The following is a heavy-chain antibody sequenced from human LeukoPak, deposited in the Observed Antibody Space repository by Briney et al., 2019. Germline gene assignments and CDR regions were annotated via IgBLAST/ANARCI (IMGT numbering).Heavy chain of an antibody. Sequence: GGSLRLSCAASGFTFSSYNMNWVRQAPGKGLEWVTSISSGTSYIYYADSVKGRFTISRDNAKNTLYLQMNSLRAEDTAVYYCAGDLISGSGSLGYWGQGTLVTVSS. D-gene: IGHD3-10*01. CDR2: ISSGTSYI. CDR1: GFTFSSYN. V-gene: IGHV3-21*01. J-gene: IGHJ4*02. CDR3: AGDLISGSGSLGY.